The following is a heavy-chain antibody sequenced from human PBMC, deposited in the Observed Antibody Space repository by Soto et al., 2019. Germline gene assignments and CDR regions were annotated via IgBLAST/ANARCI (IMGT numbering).Heavy chain of an antibody. Sequence: GSLRLSCVASGFTFSTYSMNWARQAPGKGLEWISYITSSSSTIYYADSVKGRFTISRDNAKNSLYLQMNSLRDEDTAMYYCARDNGMAGSFDPWGQGTLVTVSS. CDR1: GFTFSTYS. V-gene: IGHV3-48*02. CDR2: ITSSSSTI. CDR3: ARDNGMAGSFDP. D-gene: IGHD2-8*01. J-gene: IGHJ5*02.